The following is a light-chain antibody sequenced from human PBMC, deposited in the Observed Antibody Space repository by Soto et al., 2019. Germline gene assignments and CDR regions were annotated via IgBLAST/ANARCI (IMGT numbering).Light chain of an antibody. J-gene: IGLJ1*01. CDR2: EVS. Sequence: SVLTQPPSASVSPGQSVTISCTGTSGDVGGYDCVSWYQQHPGKAPKLMMYEVSKRPSGVPDRFSGSKSGNTASLTVSGLQPEDEADYYCSSYAGINILYIFGSGTKVTV. CDR3: SSYAGINILYI. CDR1: SGDVGGYDC. V-gene: IGLV2-8*01.